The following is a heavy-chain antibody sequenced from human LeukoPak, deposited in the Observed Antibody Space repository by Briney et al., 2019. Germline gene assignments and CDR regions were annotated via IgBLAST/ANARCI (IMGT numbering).Heavy chain of an antibody. Sequence: PGGSLGLSCAASGFTFSSYSMNWVRQAPGKGLEWVSSISSSSSYIYYADSVKGRFTISRDNAKNSLYLQMNSLRAEDTAVYYCARLPVVITGGYGMDVWGQGTTVTVSS. D-gene: IGHD3-22*01. CDR3: ARLPVVITGGYGMDV. J-gene: IGHJ6*02. CDR1: GFTFSSYS. V-gene: IGHV3-21*01. CDR2: ISSSSSYI.